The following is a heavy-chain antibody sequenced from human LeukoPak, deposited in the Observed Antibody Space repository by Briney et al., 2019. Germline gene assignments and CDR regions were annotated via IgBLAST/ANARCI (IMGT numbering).Heavy chain of an antibody. Sequence: GRSLRLSCAASGFTFDDYAMHWVRQAPGKGLEWVPGISRNSGSIGYADSVKGRFTISRDNAKNSLYLQMNSLRAEDTALYYCAKDMGQQLDYFDYWGQGTLVTVSS. V-gene: IGHV3-9*01. J-gene: IGHJ4*02. CDR2: ISRNSGSI. CDR3: AKDMGQQLDYFDY. D-gene: IGHD6-13*01. CDR1: GFTFDDYA.